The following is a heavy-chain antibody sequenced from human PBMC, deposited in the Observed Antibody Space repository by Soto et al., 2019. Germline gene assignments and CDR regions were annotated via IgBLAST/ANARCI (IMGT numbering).Heavy chain of an antibody. Sequence: GASVKVSSKASGFAITCYALLWVRQAPGQRLEWMGWINAGNGNTKYSQKFQGRVTITRDTSASTAYMELSSLRSEDTAVYYCARDLQADYWGQGTLVTVSS. CDR2: INAGNGNT. CDR1: GFAITCYA. CDR3: ARDLQADY. V-gene: IGHV1-3*01. J-gene: IGHJ4*02.